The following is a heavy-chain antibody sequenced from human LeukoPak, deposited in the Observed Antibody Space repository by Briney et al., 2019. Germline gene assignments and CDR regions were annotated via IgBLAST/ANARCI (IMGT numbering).Heavy chain of an antibody. D-gene: IGHD3-22*01. Sequence: GGSLRLSCAASGFTFSSYSMNWVRQAPGKGLEWVSSISSSSSYIYYADSVKGRFTISKDNAKNSLYLQMNSLRAEDTAVYYCARGVGYHSSGYYGYWGQGTLVTVSS. CDR1: GFTFSSYS. V-gene: IGHV3-21*01. CDR2: ISSSSSYI. CDR3: ARGVGYHSSGYYGY. J-gene: IGHJ4*02.